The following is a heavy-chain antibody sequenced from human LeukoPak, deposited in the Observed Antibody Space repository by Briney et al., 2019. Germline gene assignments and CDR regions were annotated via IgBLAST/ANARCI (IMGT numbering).Heavy chain of an antibody. V-gene: IGHV3-48*02. J-gene: IGHJ4*02. D-gene: IGHD5-24*01. Sequence: PGGSLRLSCAASGFTFSSYSMNWVRQAPATGLDWVAYISSSSSPIYYADSVKGRFTISRDNPKNSLYLQMNSLRDEDTGLYYCVRGRPREEIYEYWGQGTLVTVSS. CDR3: VRGRPREEIYEY. CDR1: GFTFSSYS. CDR2: ISSSSSPI.